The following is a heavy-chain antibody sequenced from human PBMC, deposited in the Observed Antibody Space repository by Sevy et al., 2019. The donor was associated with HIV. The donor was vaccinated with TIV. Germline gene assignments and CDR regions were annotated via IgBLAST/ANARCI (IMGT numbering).Heavy chain of an antibody. V-gene: IGHV3-9*01. CDR1: GFPFNDHA. Sequence: GGSLRLSCAASGFPFNDHAMHWVRQVPGKGLEWVSGVSWNSRYIGYADSVKGRFTISRDNARHFLYLEMNSLRPEDTALYYCAKDINRGCDGVNCYSYYYYFDGLDVWGQGTTVTVSS. CDR3: AKDINRGCDGVNCYSYYYYFDGLDV. CDR2: VSWNSRYI. D-gene: IGHD2-21*01. J-gene: IGHJ6*02.